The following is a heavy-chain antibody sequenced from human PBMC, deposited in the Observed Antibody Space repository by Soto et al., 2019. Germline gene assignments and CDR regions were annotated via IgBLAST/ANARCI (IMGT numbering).Heavy chain of an antibody. D-gene: IGHD1-1*01. CDR2: IYYSGSN. CDR1: GGSISSISYY. J-gene: IGHJ6*02. CDR3: ARHVELDYAYYYYGMDX. Sequence: PSETLSLTCTVSGGSISSISYYWGWIRQPPGKGLELIGSIYYSGSNYYNPSLKSRVTISVDTSKNQFSLKLSSVTAADTAFYYCARHVELDYAYYYYGMDXWGQGTTVTVS. V-gene: IGHV4-39*01.